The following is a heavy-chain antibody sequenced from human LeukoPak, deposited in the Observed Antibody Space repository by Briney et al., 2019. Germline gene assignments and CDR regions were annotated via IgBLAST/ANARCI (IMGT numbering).Heavy chain of an antibody. CDR1: GFTFISYW. CDR3: AVGNSPVFDY. CDR2: ITSDGSST. D-gene: IGHD1-7*01. Sequence: PGGSLRLSCAASGFTFISYWMHWVRQAPGKGLVWVSRITSDGSSTNYADSVKGRFTISRDNAKNTLYLQMNSLRAQDTAVYYCAVGNSPVFDYWGQGTLVTVSS. J-gene: IGHJ4*02. V-gene: IGHV3-74*01.